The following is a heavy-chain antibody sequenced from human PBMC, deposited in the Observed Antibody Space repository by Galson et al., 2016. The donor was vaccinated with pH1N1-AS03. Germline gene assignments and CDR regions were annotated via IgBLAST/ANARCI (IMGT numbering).Heavy chain of an antibody. CDR1: GLSVAKNY. Sequence: SLRLSCAVSGLSVAKNYMSWVRQAPGKGLEWVSSIYTGGDTFYTDSVRGRFTLSRDDSKNTLYLQMNSLRAADTAMYYCARVDSSTYSDGCVPFDYWGQGSLVTGSS. CDR3: ARVDSSTYSDGCVPFDY. D-gene: IGHD5-24*01. V-gene: IGHV3-53*01. CDR2: IYTGGDT. J-gene: IGHJ4*02.